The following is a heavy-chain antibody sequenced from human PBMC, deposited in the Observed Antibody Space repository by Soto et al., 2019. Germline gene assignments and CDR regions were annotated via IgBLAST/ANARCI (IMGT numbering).Heavy chain of an antibody. D-gene: IGHD3-9*01. CDR2: IYYSGST. V-gene: IGHV4-59*01. CDR3: ARGSHYDILTGYYFGFGMDV. CDR1: GGSISSYY. J-gene: IGHJ6*02. Sequence: LETLSLTCTVSGGSISSYYWSWIRQPPGKGLEWIGYIYYSGSTNYNPSLKSRVTISVDTSKNQFSLKLSSVTAADTAVYYCARGSHYDILTGYYFGFGMDVWGQGTTVTVSS.